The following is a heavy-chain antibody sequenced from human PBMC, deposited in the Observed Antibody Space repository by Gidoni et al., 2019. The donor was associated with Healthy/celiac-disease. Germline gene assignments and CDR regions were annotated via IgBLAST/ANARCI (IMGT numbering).Heavy chain of an antibody. V-gene: IGHV4-61*02. CDR2: IYTSGST. CDR3: ARGTKYYYDSSGYQTGLVY. D-gene: IGHD3-22*01. J-gene: IGHJ4*02. CDR1: GGSISSGSYY. Sequence: QVQLQESGPGLVKPSQTLSLTCTVPGGSISSGSYYWSWIRQPAGKGLEWIGRIYTSGSTNYNPSLKSRVTISVDTSKNQFSLKLSSVTAADTAVYYCARGTKYYYDSSGYQTGLVYWGQGTLVTVSS.